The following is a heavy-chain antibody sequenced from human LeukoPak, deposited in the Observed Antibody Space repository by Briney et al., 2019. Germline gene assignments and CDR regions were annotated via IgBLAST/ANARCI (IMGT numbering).Heavy chain of an antibody. J-gene: IGHJ4*02. Sequence: GGSLTLSCAASGFTFSSYAMHWVRQAPGKGLDWVAVIPYDGSKKYYADSVQGRFTISRDNSKNTMYLQLNSLRSEDTAVYYCARDGASRGAPDDYWGQGTLVTVSS. CDR1: GFTFSSYA. D-gene: IGHD2-15*01. V-gene: IGHV3-30-3*01. CDR2: IPYDGSKK. CDR3: ARDGASRGAPDDY.